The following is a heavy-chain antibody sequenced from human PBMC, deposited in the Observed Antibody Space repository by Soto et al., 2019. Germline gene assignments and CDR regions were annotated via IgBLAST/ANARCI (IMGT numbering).Heavy chain of an antibody. CDR3: AKDGPYYDYIWGSYRYTGGTPFDY. D-gene: IGHD3-16*02. CDR1: GFTFSSYA. J-gene: IGHJ4*02. V-gene: IGHV3-23*01. CDR2: ISGSGGST. Sequence: EVQLLESGGGLVQPGGSLRLSCAASGFTFSSYAMSWVRQAPGKGLEWVSAISGSGGSTYYADSVKGRFTISRDNSKTTLYLQMNSLRAEDTAVYYCAKDGPYYDYIWGSYRYTGGTPFDYWGQGTLVTVSS.